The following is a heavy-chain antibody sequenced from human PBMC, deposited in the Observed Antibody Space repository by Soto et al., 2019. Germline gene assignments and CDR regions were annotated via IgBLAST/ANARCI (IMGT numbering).Heavy chain of an antibody. CDR3: AKDRRAGGNYGFYSDF. D-gene: IGHD1-7*01. J-gene: IGHJ4*02. CDR1: GFTFSSYG. CDR2: SSATGAGT. V-gene: IGHV3-23*01. Sequence: EVQLLESGGGLVQPGGSLRLSCAASGFTFSSYGMTWVGQPPGKGLEWVSFSSATGAGTYYADSVKGRFTISRDNSKNTLYLQMTSLRADDTAVYYCAKDRRAGGNYGFYSDFWGQGVLVIVSS.